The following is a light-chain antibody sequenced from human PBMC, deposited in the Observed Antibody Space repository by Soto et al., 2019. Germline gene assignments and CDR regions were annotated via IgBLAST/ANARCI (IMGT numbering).Light chain of an antibody. CDR3: SSHTSGSTRV. CDR2: EVT. V-gene: IGLV2-14*01. J-gene: IGLJ1*01. CDR1: FSDVGGYDY. Sequence: QSVVTQPASVCGSPGQSIAISCTGTFSDVGGYDYVSWYQQHPDKAPKLMIYEVTKRPSGVSNRFSGSKSGNTASLTISGLQPEDEADYYCSSHTSGSTRVFGSGTKVTVL.